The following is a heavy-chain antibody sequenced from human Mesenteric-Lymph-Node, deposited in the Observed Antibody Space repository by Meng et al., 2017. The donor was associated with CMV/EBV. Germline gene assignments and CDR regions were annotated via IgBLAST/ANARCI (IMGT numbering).Heavy chain of an antibody. CDR3: ARGGFNYHYGMDV. CDR2: MNPNTGDT. Sequence: ASVKVSCKTSGYTFTSYGINWVRQATGQGLEWMGWMNPNTGDTGYARNFQGRVTITRNASIGTAYMELCSLKFEDSAMYYCARGGFNYHYGMDVWGQGTTVTVSS. CDR1: GYTFTSYG. D-gene: IGHD1-1*01. V-gene: IGHV1-8*03. J-gene: IGHJ6*02.